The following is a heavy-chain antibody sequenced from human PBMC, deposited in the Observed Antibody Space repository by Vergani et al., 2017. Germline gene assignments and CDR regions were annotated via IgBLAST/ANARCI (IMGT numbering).Heavy chain of an antibody. D-gene: IGHD1-14*01. CDR1: GFTFNQYG. CDR3: ARELRLLYNRFDP. CDR2: IWHDGNKK. Sequence: QVQLVESGGGVVQPGRSLRLSCAASGFTFNQYGMHWVRQAPGKGLEWVAVIWHDGNKKQYADSVKGRFTISRDNSKSTMYLQMNSLRDEDTGVYYCARELRLLYNRFDPWGEGTLIADSS. J-gene: IGHJ5*02. V-gene: IGHV3-33*01.